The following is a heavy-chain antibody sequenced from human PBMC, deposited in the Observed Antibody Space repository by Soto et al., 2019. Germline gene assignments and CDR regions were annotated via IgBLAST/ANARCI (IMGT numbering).Heavy chain of an antibody. CDR2: ISSSSSYI. V-gene: IGHV3-21*01. CDR1: GFTFRSYT. J-gene: IGHJ3*02. Sequence: GXSLRLSCAASGFTFRSYTMNWVRQAPVKGLEWVSSISSSSSYIYYADSVKGRFTISRDNAKNSLYLQMNSLRAEDTAVYYCARDPNDAFDIWGQGTMVTVSS. CDR3: ARDPNDAFDI.